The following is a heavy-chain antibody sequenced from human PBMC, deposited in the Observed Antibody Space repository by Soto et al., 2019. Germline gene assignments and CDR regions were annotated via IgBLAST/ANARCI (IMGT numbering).Heavy chain of an antibody. CDR3: ARGNCSSTSCLYYFGY. D-gene: IGHD2-2*01. CDR2: INHSGST. Sequence: PSETLSLTCAVYGGSFSGYYWSWIRQPPGKGLEWIGEINHSGSTNYNPSLKSRVTISVDTSKNQFSLKLSSVTAADTAVYYCARGNCSSTSCLYYFGYWGQGTLVTVSS. J-gene: IGHJ4*02. V-gene: IGHV4-34*01. CDR1: GGSFSGYY.